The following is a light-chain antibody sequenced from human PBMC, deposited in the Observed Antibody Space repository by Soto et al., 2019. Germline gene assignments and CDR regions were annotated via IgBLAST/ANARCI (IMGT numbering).Light chain of an antibody. CDR2: EVS. J-gene: IGLJ2*01. V-gene: IGLV2-8*01. CDR1: SSDVGGYNY. CDR3: SSYAGSNPVV. Sequence: QSALTQPPSASGSPGQSVTISCTGTSSDVGGYNYVSWYQQYPGKAPKLMICEVSKRPSGVPDRFSGSKSGNTASLTVSGLQTEDEADYYCSSYAGSNPVVFGGGTKLTVL.